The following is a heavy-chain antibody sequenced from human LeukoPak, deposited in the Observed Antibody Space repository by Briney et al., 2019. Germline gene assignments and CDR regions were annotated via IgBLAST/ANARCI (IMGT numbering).Heavy chain of an antibody. Sequence: HSGGSLRLSCAASGFTFSSYAMSWVRQAPGKGLEWVSAISGSGGSTYYADSVKGRFTISRDNSKNTLYLQMNSLRAEDTAVYYCAKYDVVVPAAIISYYYYGMDVWGQGTTVTVSS. V-gene: IGHV3-23*01. CDR3: AKYDVVVPAAIISYYYYGMDV. J-gene: IGHJ6*02. CDR2: ISGSGGST. D-gene: IGHD2-2*01. CDR1: GFTFSSYA.